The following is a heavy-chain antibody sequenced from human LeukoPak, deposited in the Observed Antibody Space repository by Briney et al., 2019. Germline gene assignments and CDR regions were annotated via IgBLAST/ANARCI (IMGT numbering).Heavy chain of an antibody. V-gene: IGHV3-66*01. D-gene: IGHD3-9*01. J-gene: IGHJ6*02. CDR1: GFTFSSYA. CDR3: ARAPDDILTGYYNYYYGLDV. CDR2: IYRGGTT. Sequence: GGSLRLSCAASGFTFSSYAMSWVRQAPGKGLECVSVIYRGGTTYYADSVKGRFTISRDNSKNTLYLQMNSLRAEDTALYYCARAPDDILTGYYNYYYGLDVWGQGTTVTVSS.